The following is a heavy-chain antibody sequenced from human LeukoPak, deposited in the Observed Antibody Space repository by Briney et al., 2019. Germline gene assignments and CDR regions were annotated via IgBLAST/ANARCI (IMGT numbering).Heavy chain of an antibody. D-gene: IGHD2-2*01. CDR2: IYYSGST. V-gene: IGHV4-59*11. CDR3: ARIVVVVPAAMGNYYFDY. Sequence: SETLSLTCTVSGGSISSHYWSWIRQPPGKGLGWIGYIYYSGSTNYNPSLKSRVTISVDTSKNQFSLKLSSVTAADTAVYYCARIVVVVPAAMGNYYFDYWGQGTLVTVSS. CDR1: GGSISSHY. J-gene: IGHJ4*02.